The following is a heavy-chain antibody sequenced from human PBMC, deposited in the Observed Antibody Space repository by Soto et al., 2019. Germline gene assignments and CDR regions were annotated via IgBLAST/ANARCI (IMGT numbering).Heavy chain of an antibody. CDR1: GFSLSTTGVG. CDR2: IYWNDDK. D-gene: IGHD2-2*01. Sequence: QITLKESGPPLVRPTQTLTLTCAFSGFSLSTTGVGVGWIRQPPGKALEWLAVIYWNDDKRYSPSLKSRLTITKDTSKNQVFLTLTNMDPVDTATYYCAYTPSTDCSSTSCLNWFDPWGQGTLVTVSA. J-gene: IGHJ5*02. V-gene: IGHV2-5*01. CDR3: AYTPSTDCSSTSCLNWFDP.